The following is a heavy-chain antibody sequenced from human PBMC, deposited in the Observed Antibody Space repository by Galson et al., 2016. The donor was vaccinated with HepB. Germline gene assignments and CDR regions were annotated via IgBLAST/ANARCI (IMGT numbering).Heavy chain of an antibody. CDR2: IGASNGRT. D-gene: IGHD3-10*01. CDR1: GYNFIYYG. V-gene: IGHV1-18*01. J-gene: IGHJ4*02. CDR3: ARYSGGFYRGDLNYFDY. Sequence: SVKVSCKASGYNFIYYGITWVRQAPGQGLEWMGWIGASNGRTNYAQKFRGRITMTTDTSTTTAHMDLRSLGSDDTAVYYCARYSGGFYRGDLNYFDYWGQGAVFTVSS.